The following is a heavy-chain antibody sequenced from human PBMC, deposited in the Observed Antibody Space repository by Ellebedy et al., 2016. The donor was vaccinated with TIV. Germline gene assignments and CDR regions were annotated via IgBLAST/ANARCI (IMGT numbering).Heavy chain of an antibody. Sequence: AASVKVSCKSSGYTFTSYYMHWVRQAPRQGLAWMGIINPSGGSKSYAQKFQGWVTMTRDTSISKVFMERTRLTSDDTAVYYCARDGSVTTVFDYWGQGTLVTVSS. CDR1: GYTFTSYY. D-gene: IGHD4-17*01. V-gene: IGHV1-46*01. CDR2: INPSGGSK. J-gene: IGHJ4*02. CDR3: ARDGSVTTVFDY.